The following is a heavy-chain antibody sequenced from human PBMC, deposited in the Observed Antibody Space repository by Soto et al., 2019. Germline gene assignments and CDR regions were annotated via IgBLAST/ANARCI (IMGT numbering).Heavy chain of an antibody. V-gene: IGHV4-39*01. CDR2: IYYSGST. J-gene: IGHJ4*02. CDR1: GGSISSSSYY. D-gene: IGHD1-20*01. CDR3: ARTPITGTTHFDY. Sequence: SETLSLTCTVSGGSISSSSYYWGWIRQPPGKGLEWIGSIYYSGSTYYNPSLKSRVTISVDTSKNQFSLKLSSVTAADTAVYYCARTPITGTTHFDYWGQGTLVTVSS.